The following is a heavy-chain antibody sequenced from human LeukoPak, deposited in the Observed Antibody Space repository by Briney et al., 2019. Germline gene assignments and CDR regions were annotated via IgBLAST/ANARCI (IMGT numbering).Heavy chain of an antibody. CDR1: GFTFSSYG. J-gene: IGHJ4*02. CDR2: ISYDGSNK. D-gene: IGHD6-25*01. V-gene: IGHV3-30*18. CDR3: AKARGGSGPFY. Sequence: SGGSLRLSCAASGFTFSSYGMHWVRQAPGKGLEWVAVISYDGSNKYYADSVKGRFTISRDNSKNTLYLQMNSLRAEDTAVYYCAKARGGSGPFYWGQGTLVTVSS.